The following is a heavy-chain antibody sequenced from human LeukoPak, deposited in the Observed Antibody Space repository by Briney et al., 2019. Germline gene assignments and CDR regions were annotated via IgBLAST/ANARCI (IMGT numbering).Heavy chain of an antibody. CDR2: IYHSGST. V-gene: IGHV4-38-2*01. CDR1: GYSISSGYY. CDR3: ATQTTVTTIDD. D-gene: IGHD4-11*01. Sequence: PSETLSLTCAVSGYSISSGYYWGWIRQPPGKGLEWIGSIYHSGSTYYNPSLKSRVTISVDTSKNQFSLKLSSVTAADTAVYYCATQTTVTTIDDWGQGTLVTVSS. J-gene: IGHJ4*02.